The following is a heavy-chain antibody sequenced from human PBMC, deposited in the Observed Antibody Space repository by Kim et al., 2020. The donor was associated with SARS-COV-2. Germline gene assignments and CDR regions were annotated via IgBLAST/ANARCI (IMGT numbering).Heavy chain of an antibody. D-gene: IGHD4-17*01. CDR3: ARASDYSDQTWFDP. J-gene: IGHJ5*02. Sequence: SETLSLTCTVSGGSISSAPYYWGWIRQPPGKGLEWIGTISYNGGTYYNPSLKSRVTISVDTSKNQFSLRLNSMTAADTAVYFCARASDYSDQTWFDPWGQGTLVTVSS. CDR1: GGSISSAPYY. V-gene: IGHV4-39*07. CDR2: ISYNGGT.